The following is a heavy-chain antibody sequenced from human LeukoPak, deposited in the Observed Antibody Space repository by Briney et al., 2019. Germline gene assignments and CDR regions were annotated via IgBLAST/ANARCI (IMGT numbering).Heavy chain of an antibody. CDR2: IYTSGST. D-gene: IGHD2-21*02. J-gene: IGHJ4*02. V-gene: IGHV4-4*07. CDR1: GGSISRYY. Sequence: SETLSLTCTVSGGSISRYYRSWIRQPAGKGLEGIGRIYTSGSTNYNPSLKSRVTMSVAPSKNQYSLKLSSVTAADTAVYYCARGRLLRLWGQGTLVTVSS. CDR3: ARGRLLRL.